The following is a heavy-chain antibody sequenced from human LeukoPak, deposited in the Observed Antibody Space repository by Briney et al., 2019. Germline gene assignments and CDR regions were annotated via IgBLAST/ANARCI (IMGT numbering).Heavy chain of an antibody. J-gene: IGHJ3*02. CDR3: ARDRRDYYGSGSYWGAFDI. CDR2: IYTSGST. D-gene: IGHD3-10*01. V-gene: IGHV4-61*02. CDR1: GGSISSGSYY. Sequence: SQTLSLTCTVSGGSISSGSYYWSWIRQPAGKGLEWIGRIYTSGSTNYNPSLKSRVTISVDTSKNQFSLKLSSVTAADTAVYYCARDRRDYYGSGSYWGAFDIWGQGTMVTVSS.